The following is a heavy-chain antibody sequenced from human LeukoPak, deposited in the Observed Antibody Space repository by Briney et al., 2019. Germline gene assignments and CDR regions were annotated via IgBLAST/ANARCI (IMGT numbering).Heavy chain of an antibody. V-gene: IGHV3-30*02. CDR2: IRYDGSYT. CDR1: GFTFSSYG. CDR3: VKGALFHFDY. J-gene: IGHJ4*02. D-gene: IGHD2-21*01. Sequence: GGSLRLSCAASGFTFSSYGMHWVRQAPGWGLEWFAFIRYDGSYTYYADSVKGRFTISKDNSKNTLYVQMNSLRVEDTAVYYCVKGALFHFDYWGQGMLVTVSS.